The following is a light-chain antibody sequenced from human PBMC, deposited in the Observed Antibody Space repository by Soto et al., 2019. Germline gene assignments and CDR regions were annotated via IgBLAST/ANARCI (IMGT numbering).Light chain of an antibody. Sequence: DIQMTQSTSSLSASVGDRVTITCRASQSISSYLNWYQQKPGTAPKVLIYHASNLQSGVPSRFSGSGSGTEFTLTISSLQPDDFATYYCQQYNSYSFGQGTKVDIK. V-gene: IGKV1-5*01. J-gene: IGKJ1*01. CDR3: QQYNSYS. CDR1: QSISSY. CDR2: HAS.